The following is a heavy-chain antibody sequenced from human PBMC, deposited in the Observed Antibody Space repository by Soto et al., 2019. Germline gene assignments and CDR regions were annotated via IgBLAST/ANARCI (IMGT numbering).Heavy chain of an antibody. Sequence: GGSLRLSCAASGFTVGGNHMTWVRQAPGKGLEWVSLIYSGGTTSYADSVKGRFTISRDNTKNTLYLQVNTLRAADTAVYYCATTSSYFYNYYMDVWGKGTTVTVSS. CDR3: ATTSSYFYNYYMDV. J-gene: IGHJ6*03. V-gene: IGHV3-66*01. CDR2: IYSGGTT. CDR1: GFTVGGNH. D-gene: IGHD2-2*01.